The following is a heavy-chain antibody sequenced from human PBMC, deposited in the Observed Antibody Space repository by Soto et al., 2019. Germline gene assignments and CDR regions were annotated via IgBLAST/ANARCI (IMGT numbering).Heavy chain of an antibody. Sequence: QVQLVQSGAEVKKPGSSVKVSCKASGGTFSSYAISWVRLAPGQGLEWMGGIIPIFGTANYAQKFQGRVTITADESTSTAYMELSSLRSEDTAVYYCVGGPGGDYVSYFDYWGQGTLVTVSS. CDR1: GGTFSSYA. CDR3: VGGPGGDYVSYFDY. CDR2: IIPIFGTA. V-gene: IGHV1-69*01. J-gene: IGHJ4*02. D-gene: IGHD4-17*01.